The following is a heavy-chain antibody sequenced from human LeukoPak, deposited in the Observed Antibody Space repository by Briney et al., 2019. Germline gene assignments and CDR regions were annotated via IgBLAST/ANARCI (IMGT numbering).Heavy chain of an antibody. CDR2: INPNSGGT. CDR3: ARMTGIAGQAGAFDT. V-gene: IGHV1-2*02. CDR1: GYTFTGYY. D-gene: IGHD6-13*01. J-gene: IGHJ3*02. Sequence: ASVKVSCKASGYTFTGYYMHWVRQAPGQGLEWMGWINPNSGGTNYAQKFQGRVTMTRDTSISTAYMELSRLRSDDTAVYYCARMTGIAGQAGAFDTWGQGTMVTVSS.